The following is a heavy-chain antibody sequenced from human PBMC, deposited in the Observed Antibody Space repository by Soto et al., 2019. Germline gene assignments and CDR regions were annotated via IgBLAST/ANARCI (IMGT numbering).Heavy chain of an antibody. Sequence: SVKVSCKASGGTFSSYAISWVRQAPGQGLEWMGGIIPIFGTANYAQKSQGRVTITADESTSTAYMELSSLRSEDTAVYYCARDLDYDFWSGSGYWGQGTLVTVSS. CDR2: IIPIFGTA. J-gene: IGHJ4*02. CDR3: ARDLDYDFWSGSGY. CDR1: GGTFSSYA. V-gene: IGHV1-69*13. D-gene: IGHD3-3*01.